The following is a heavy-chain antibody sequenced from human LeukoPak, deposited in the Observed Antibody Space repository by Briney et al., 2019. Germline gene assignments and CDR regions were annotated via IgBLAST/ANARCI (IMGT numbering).Heavy chain of an antibody. D-gene: IGHD1-26*01. CDR2: MYIGGST. V-gene: IGHV3-53*01. J-gene: IGHJ4*02. CDR3: ARTEGAPRY. Sequence: GGSLRLSCAASGFTVSSNDMTWVRQGPGKGLDWVSVMYIGGSTYYADSANGRFTISRDNSKSTLYLQMNSMRAEDTALYYFARTEGAPRYCGQGALVTASS. CDR1: GFTVSSND.